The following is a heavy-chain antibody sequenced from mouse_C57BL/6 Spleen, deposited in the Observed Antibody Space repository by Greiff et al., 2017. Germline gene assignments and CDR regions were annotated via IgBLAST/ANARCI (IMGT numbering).Heavy chain of an antibody. CDR1: GYTFTSYW. V-gene: IGHV1-52*01. D-gene: IGHD2-4*01. J-gene: IGHJ3*01. Sequence: QVQLQQPGAELVRPGSSVKLSCKASGYTFTSYWMHWVKQRPIQGLEWIGNIDPSDSETHYNQKFKDKATLTVDKSSSTAYMQLSSLTSEDSAVYYCARERIYYDYDVSFAYWGQGTLVTVSA. CDR3: ARERIYYDYDVSFAY. CDR2: IDPSDSET.